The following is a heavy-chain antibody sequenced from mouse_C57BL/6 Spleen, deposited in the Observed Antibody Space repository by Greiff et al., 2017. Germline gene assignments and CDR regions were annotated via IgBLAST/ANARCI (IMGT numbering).Heavy chain of an antibody. Sequence: QVKLQQPGAELVKPGASVKLSCKASGYTFTSYWMPWVKQRPGRGLEWIGRIDPNRGGTKYNEKCKSKATLTVDKPSSTAYMQLSSLTSEDSAVYYCARYGSSYVWYFDVWGTGTTVTVSS. CDR3: ARYGSSYVWYFDV. J-gene: IGHJ1*03. CDR1: GYTFTSYW. D-gene: IGHD1-1*01. V-gene: IGHV1-72*01. CDR2: IDPNRGGT.